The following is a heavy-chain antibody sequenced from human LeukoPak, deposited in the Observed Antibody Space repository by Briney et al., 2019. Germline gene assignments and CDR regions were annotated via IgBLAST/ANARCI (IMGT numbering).Heavy chain of an antibody. CDR2: INHSGST. Sequence: SETLSLTCAVYGGSFSDYYWSWIRQPPGKGLEWIGEINHSGSTNYNPSLKSRVTISVDTSKNQFSLKLSSVTAADTAVYYCARLGRITTYYFDYWGQGTLVTVSS. V-gene: IGHV4-34*01. J-gene: IGHJ4*02. CDR1: GGSFSDYY. D-gene: IGHD7-27*01. CDR3: ARLGRITTYYFDY.